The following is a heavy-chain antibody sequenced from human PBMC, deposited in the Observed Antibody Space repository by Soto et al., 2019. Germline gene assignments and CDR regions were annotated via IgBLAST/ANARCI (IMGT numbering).Heavy chain of an antibody. CDR1: GYTFTNYA. CDR3: ARGHLAVVPVASWFYYMDV. Sequence: QVQLVQSGAEVEKPGASVKVSCKASGYTFTNYAVHWVRQAPGQRLEWMGWINAGNGNTRFSQNLQGRVTITRDTSARTVYMELSSLRSEDTAVYYCARGHLAVVPVASWFYYMDVVGKGTTVTVSS. V-gene: IGHV1-3*01. D-gene: IGHD2-2*01. CDR2: INAGNGNT. J-gene: IGHJ6*03.